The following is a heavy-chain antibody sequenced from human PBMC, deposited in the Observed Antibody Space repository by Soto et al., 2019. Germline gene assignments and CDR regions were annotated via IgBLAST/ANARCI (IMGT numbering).Heavy chain of an antibody. D-gene: IGHD6-6*01. CDR3: ARGWLQLDYYYYGMDV. CDR1: GGTFSSYA. J-gene: IGHJ6*02. CDR2: IIPIFGTA. Sequence: FSVKVSCKASGGTFSSYASSWVRQAPGQGLEWMGGIIPIFGTANYAQKFQGRVTITADKSTSTAYMELSSLRSEDTAVYYCARGWLQLDYYYYGMDVWGQGTTVTVSS. V-gene: IGHV1-69*06.